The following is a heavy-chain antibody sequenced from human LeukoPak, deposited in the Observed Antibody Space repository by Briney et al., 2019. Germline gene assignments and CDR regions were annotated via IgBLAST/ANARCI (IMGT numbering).Heavy chain of an antibody. Sequence: SGGSLRLSCAVSGFTFSRYWMSWVRQAPGKGLEWVAHIKQDGSEKYYVDSVRGRFTISGDNAKNSVFLQMNSLRAEDTAVYYCARAQVRGIAVSPFDPWGQGTLVTVSS. J-gene: IGHJ5*02. D-gene: IGHD6-13*01. CDR2: IKQDGSEK. V-gene: IGHV3-7*03. CDR3: ARAQVRGIAVSPFDP. CDR1: GFTFSRYW.